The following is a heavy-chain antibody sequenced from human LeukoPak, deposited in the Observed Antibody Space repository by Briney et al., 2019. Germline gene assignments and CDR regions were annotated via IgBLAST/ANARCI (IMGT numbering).Heavy chain of an antibody. CDR1: GYTFTSYG. J-gene: IGHJ5*02. V-gene: IGHV1-18*01. Sequence: GASVKASCKASGYTFTSYGISWVRQAPGQGLEWMGWISAYNGNTNYAQKLQGRVTMTTDTSTSTAYMELRSLRSDDTAVYYCARDIVVVPAAGFDPWGQGTLVTVSS. D-gene: IGHD2-2*01. CDR2: ISAYNGNT. CDR3: ARDIVVVPAAGFDP.